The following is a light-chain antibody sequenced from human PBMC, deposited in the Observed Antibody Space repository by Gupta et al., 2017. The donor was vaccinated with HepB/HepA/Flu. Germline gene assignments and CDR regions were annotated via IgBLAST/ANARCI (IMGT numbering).Light chain of an antibody. CDR1: SSNIGSNT. J-gene: IGLJ1*01. Sequence: QSALTHPPSASWAAGPRLTIRGSGSSSNIGSNTVNWYQQLPGAAPKLLIYSDDRRPAGVPDRFSGSKSGTSASLAIGGLQSEDEADYYCAAWDDSLRAYVFGNGTKVT. CDR3: AAWDDSLRAYV. V-gene: IGLV1-44*01. CDR2: SDD.